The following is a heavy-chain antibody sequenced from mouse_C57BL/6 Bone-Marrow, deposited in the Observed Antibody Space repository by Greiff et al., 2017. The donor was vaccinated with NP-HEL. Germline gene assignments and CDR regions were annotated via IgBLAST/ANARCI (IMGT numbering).Heavy chain of an antibody. CDR1: GFTFSSYA. J-gene: IGHJ3*01. Sequence: EVKLVESGGGLVKPGGSLKLSCAASGFTFSSYAMSWVRQTPEKRLEWVATISDGGSYTYYPDNVKGRFTISRDNAKNNLYLQMSHLKSEDTAMYYCARAYYGPGFAYWGQGTLVTVSA. V-gene: IGHV5-4*03. CDR3: ARAYYGPGFAY. CDR2: ISDGGSYT. D-gene: IGHD1-1*02.